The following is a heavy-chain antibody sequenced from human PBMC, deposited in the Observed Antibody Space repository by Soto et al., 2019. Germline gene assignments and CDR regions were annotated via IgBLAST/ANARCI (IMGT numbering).Heavy chain of an antibody. Sequence: QVQLLQSGAEVKKPGASVKVSCKASGYTFTSYGISWVRQAPGQGLEWMGWISAYNGNTNYAQKLQGRVTMTTDTSTSTAYMELRSLRSDDTAVYYCASHKYYYDSSPDFDIWGQGTMVTVSS. D-gene: IGHD3-22*01. V-gene: IGHV1-18*01. CDR2: ISAYNGNT. J-gene: IGHJ3*02. CDR1: GYTFTSYG. CDR3: ASHKYYYDSSPDFDI.